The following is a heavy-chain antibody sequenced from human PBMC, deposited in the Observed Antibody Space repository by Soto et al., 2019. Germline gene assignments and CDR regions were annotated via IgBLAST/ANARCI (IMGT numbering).Heavy chain of an antibody. J-gene: IGHJ6*02. Sequence: SVKVSCKASGGTFSSYAISWVRPAPGQGLEWMGGIIPIFGTANYAQKFQGGVTITADESTSTAYMELSSLRSEDTAVYYCASCRIAAAGDYYYYYGMDVWGQGTTVTVSS. CDR2: IIPIFGTA. CDR1: GGTFSSYA. CDR3: ASCRIAAAGDYYYYYGMDV. D-gene: IGHD6-13*01. V-gene: IGHV1-69*13.